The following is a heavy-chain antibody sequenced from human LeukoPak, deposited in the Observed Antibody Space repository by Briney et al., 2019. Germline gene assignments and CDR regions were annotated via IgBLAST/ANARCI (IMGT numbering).Heavy chain of an antibody. J-gene: IGHJ4*02. V-gene: IGHV1-46*01. Sequence: PGASVKVSCKASGYTFTSYYMHWVRQAPGQGLEWMEIINPSGGSTSYAQKFQGRVTMTRDMSTSTDYMELSSLRSEDTAVYYCARGLALYGSGSYYNGYWGQGTLVTVSS. CDR1: GYTFTSYY. CDR2: INPSGGST. D-gene: IGHD3-10*01. CDR3: ARGLALYGSGSYYNGY.